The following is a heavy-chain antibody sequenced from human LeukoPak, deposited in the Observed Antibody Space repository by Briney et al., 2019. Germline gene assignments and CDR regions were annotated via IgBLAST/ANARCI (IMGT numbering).Heavy chain of an antibody. Sequence: SETLSLTCTVPGGSITSARYHWGWIRQPPGKGLEWIGRVYHSGTTYYNPSLRSRLTISVETSRNQFFLKLGSGTAADTAVYHCAREIVSSVEYWGQGSLVTVSS. V-gene: IGHV4-39*02. CDR1: GGSITSARYH. D-gene: IGHD2/OR15-2a*01. J-gene: IGHJ4*02. CDR2: VYHSGTT. CDR3: AREIVSSVEY.